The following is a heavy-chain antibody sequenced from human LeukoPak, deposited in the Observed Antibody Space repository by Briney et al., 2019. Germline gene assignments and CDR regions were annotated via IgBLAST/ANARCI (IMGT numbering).Heavy chain of an antibody. Sequence: ASVKVSCKASGYTFIGYYLHWVRQAPGQGLEWMGWINPTSGGTNYAQKFQDRVTMTRDTSINTAYMELSRLRSHDTAVYYCARLVGLSTTASYWGQGTLVIVSS. D-gene: IGHD5/OR15-5a*01. CDR1: GYTFIGYY. V-gene: IGHV1-2*02. J-gene: IGHJ4*02. CDR3: ARLVGLSTTASY. CDR2: INPTSGGT.